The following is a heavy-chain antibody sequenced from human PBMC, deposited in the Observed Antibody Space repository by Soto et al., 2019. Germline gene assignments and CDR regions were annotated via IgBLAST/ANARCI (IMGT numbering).Heavy chain of an antibody. CDR2: IRGSGGPT. D-gene: IGHD1-1*01. Sequence: EVQLLESGGGLVQPGGSLRLSCGASGFIFSTYAMSWVRQAPGEGLEWVSGIRGSGGPTYYADSVKGRFTMPRDNSKNTLYLQRSSLRGEDTAIYYCARQGTSTTGPGWLWLFDYWGQGTLVTASS. V-gene: IGHV3-23*01. CDR3: ARQGTSTTGPGWLWLFDY. CDR1: GFIFSTYA. J-gene: IGHJ4*02.